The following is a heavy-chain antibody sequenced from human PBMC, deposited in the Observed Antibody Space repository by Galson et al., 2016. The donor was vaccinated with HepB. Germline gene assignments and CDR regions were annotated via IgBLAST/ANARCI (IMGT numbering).Heavy chain of an antibody. J-gene: IGHJ4*02. CDR2: ISGSGGNT. Sequence: SLRLSCAASGFTFNSYAMSWVRQAPGKGLEWVLGISGSGGNTHYADSVKGRFTISRDNSKNTLFLQMNSLRPEDTAVYYCAKDSRSVPVTGFDHWGQGTLITVSS. CDR3: AKDSRSVPVTGFDH. V-gene: IGHV3-23*01. D-gene: IGHD2-21*02. CDR1: GFTFNSYA.